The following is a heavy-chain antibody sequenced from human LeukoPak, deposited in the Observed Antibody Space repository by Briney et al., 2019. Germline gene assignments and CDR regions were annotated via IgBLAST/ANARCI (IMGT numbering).Heavy chain of an antibody. CDR3: ARDELQWLPPYYYYYGMDV. CDR1: GGSISSYY. V-gene: IGHV4-59*01. Sequence: SETLSLTCTVSGGSISSYYWSWIRQPPGKGLEWIGYIYYSGSTNYNPSLKSRVTMSVDTSKNQFSLKLSSVTAADTAAYYCARDELQWLPPYYYYYGMDVWGQGTTVTVSS. J-gene: IGHJ6*02. D-gene: IGHD6-19*01. CDR2: IYYSGST.